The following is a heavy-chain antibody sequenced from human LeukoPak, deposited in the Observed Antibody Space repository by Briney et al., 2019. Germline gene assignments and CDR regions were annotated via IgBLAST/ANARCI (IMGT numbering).Heavy chain of an antibody. CDR1: GGTFISYT. CDR2: IIPILGIA. J-gene: IGHJ5*02. D-gene: IGHD1-1*01. V-gene: IGHV1-69*04. Sequence: ASVKVSCKASGGTFISYTISWVRQAPGQGLEWMGRIIPILGIANYAQKFQGRVTITADKSTSTAHMELSSLRSEDTAVYYCARDSPVLGFDPWGQGTLVTVSS. CDR3: ARDSPVLGFDP.